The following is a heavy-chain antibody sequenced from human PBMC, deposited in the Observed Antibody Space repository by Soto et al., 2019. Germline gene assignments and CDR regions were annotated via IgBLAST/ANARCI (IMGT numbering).Heavy chain of an antibody. CDR2: INAGNGNT. CDR1: GYTFTSYA. CDR3: ARDLRTTVNWNYFDY. D-gene: IGHD4-4*01. V-gene: IGHV1-3*01. Sequence: GASVKVSCKASGYTFTSYAMHWVRQAPGQRLEWMGWINAGNGNTKYSQKFQGRVTITRDTSASTAYMELSSLRSEDTAVYYCARDLRTTVNWNYFDYWGQGTLVTVS. J-gene: IGHJ4*02.